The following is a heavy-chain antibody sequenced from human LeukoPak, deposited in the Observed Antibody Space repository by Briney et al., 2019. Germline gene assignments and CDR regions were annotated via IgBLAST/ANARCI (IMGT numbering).Heavy chain of an antibody. CDR2: IYSGGST. CDR1: GGSISSYY. D-gene: IGHD6-13*01. CDR3: AGGPKKQLIWGRASNGFDP. V-gene: IGHV3-66*01. Sequence: ETLSLTCTVSGGSISSYYWSWVRQAPGKGLEWVSVIYSGGSTYYADSVKGRFTISRDNSKNTLYLQMNSLRGEDTAVYYCAGGPKKQLIWGRASNGFDPWGQGTLVTVSS. J-gene: IGHJ5*02.